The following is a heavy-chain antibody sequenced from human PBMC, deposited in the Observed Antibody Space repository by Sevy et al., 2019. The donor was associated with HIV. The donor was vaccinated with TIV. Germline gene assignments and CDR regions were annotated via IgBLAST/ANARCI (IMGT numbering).Heavy chain of an antibody. CDR2: IKLDGSEK. V-gene: IGHV3-7*03. J-gene: IGHJ6*02. CDR1: GFTVSKYW. CDR3: ARDCSSTSCLWGLDV. Sequence: GGSLRLSCAASGFTVSKYWMSWVRQAPGKGLEWVANIKLDGSEKYYVDSVKGRFTISRDNAKNSLYLQMNSLRAEDTALYYCARDCSSTSCLWGLDVWGQGTTVTVSS. D-gene: IGHD2-2*01.